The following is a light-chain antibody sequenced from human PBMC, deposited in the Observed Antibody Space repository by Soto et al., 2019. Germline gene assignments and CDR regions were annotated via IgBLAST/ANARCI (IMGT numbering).Light chain of an antibody. V-gene: IGKV1-9*01. CDR1: QGINNY. Sequence: DIQLTQSPSFLSASFGDRVTITCRASQGINNYLGWYQQTPGKAPKLLISTASTLQSGVPSRFSGSGSGTEFTLTISSLQPEDFATYYCQQLENYPRTFGQGTKVDIK. CDR2: TAS. J-gene: IGKJ1*01. CDR3: QQLENYPRT.